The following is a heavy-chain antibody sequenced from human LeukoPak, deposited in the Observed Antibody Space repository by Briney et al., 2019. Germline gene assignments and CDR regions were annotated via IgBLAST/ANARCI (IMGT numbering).Heavy chain of an antibody. V-gene: IGHV3-23*01. CDR2: ISGSGDST. D-gene: IGHD3-22*01. CDR1: ELMFSSYA. CDR3: AKASLIVVVTLTPFDY. Sequence: GGSLRLSCAASELMFSSYAMSWVRQAPGKGLEWVSSISGSGDSTYYADSVKGRFTISRDNSKNTLYLQVNSLRAEDTAVYYCAKASLIVVVTLTPFDYWGQGTLVTVSS. J-gene: IGHJ4*02.